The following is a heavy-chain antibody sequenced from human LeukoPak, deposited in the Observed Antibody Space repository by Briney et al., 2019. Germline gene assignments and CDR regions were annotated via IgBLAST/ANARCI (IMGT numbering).Heavy chain of an antibody. V-gene: IGHV3-30*01. CDR1: GFTFSSYA. D-gene: IGHD3-3*01. Sequence: GRSLRLSCAASGFTFSSYAMHWVRQAPGKGLEWVAVISYDGSNKYYADSVKGRFTISRDNSKNTLYLQMNGLRAEDTAVYYCARESNLITTFDYWGQGTLVTLSS. CDR2: ISYDGSNK. J-gene: IGHJ4*02. CDR3: ARESNLITTFDY.